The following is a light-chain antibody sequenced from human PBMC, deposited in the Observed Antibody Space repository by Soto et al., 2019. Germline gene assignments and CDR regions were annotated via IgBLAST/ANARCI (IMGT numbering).Light chain of an antibody. Sequence: QSVLTQPASVSGSPGQSITISCTGTSSDVGGYNYVSWYQQHPGKAPKLMIYEVSNRPSGVSNRLSGSKSGNTASLTISGLQAEDEADYYCTSYTSSSTGVFGGGTKVTVL. CDR3: TSYTSSSTGV. CDR1: SSDVGGYNY. J-gene: IGLJ3*02. V-gene: IGLV2-14*01. CDR2: EVS.